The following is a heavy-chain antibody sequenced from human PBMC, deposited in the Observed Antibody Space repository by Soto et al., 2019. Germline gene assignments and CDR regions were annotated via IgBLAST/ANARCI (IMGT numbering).Heavy chain of an antibody. V-gene: IGHV3-48*03. CDR1: EFTFSSYE. CDR2: ISSSGTTI. Sequence: PGGSLRLSCVASEFTFSSYEMNWVRQAPGKGLEWVSYISSSGTTIYYTDSVKGRFTISRDNAKKSLYLQMNSLRAEDTAVYYCVRFGRAAPGPGDYWGQGTLVTVSS. CDR3: VRFGRAAPGPGDY. D-gene: IGHD3-10*01. J-gene: IGHJ4*02.